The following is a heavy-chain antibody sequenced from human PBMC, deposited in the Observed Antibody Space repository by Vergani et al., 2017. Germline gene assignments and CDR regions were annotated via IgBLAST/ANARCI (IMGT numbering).Heavy chain of an antibody. CDR2: IYYSGST. J-gene: IGHJ4*02. Sequence: QVQLQESGPGLVKPSETLSLTCPVSGGSISSYYWSWIRQPPGKGLEWIGYIYYSGSTNYNPSLKSRVTISVDTSKNQFSLKLSSVTAADTAVYYCAGVDDILTGYTFDDWGQGTLVTVSS. V-gene: IGHV4-59*01. D-gene: IGHD3-9*01. CDR3: AGVDDILTGYTFDD. CDR1: GGSISSYY.